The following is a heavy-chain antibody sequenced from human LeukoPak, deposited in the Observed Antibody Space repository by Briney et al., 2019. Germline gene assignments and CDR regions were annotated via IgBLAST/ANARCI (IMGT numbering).Heavy chain of an antibody. D-gene: IGHD3-3*01. CDR2: IIPIFVTA. CDR3: ARDNQIRNDFWSGYSDWFDP. Sequence: ASVKVSCKASGGTFSSYAISWVRQAPGQGLEWMGGIIPIFVTANYAQKFQGRVTINADESTSTAYMELSSLRSEDTAVYYCARDNQIRNDFWSGYSDWFDPWGQGTLVTVSS. J-gene: IGHJ5*02. V-gene: IGHV1-69*13. CDR1: GGTFSSYA.